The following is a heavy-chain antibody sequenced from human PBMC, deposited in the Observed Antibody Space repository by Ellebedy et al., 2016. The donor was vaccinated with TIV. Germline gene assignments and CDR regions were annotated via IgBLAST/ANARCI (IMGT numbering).Heavy chain of an antibody. CDR2: LFHTGRT. V-gene: IGHV4-4*02. CDR1: GASISSNNW. J-gene: IGHJ6*02. Sequence: SEILSLTXAVSGASISSNNWWSWVRQPPGNGLEWIGDLFHTGRTNYNPSLKSRVTISVEKSKNQFSLVLRSVTAADTAIYYCARILTAYYNQYYDGMGVWGQGTTVTVSS. D-gene: IGHD3-9*01. CDR3: ARILTAYYNQYYDGMGV.